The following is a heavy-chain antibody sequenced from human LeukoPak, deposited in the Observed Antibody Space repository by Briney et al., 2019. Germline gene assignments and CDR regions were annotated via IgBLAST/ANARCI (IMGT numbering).Heavy chain of an antibody. Sequence: PGGSLRLSCAASGFTFNSYWMRWVRQAPGEGLEWVANIYQDGTEKYYADSVKGRFTISRDNAKNSLYLQMNSLRAEDTAVYYCGNYQGGYDRWGQGNMVTVSS. CDR2: IYQDGTEK. D-gene: IGHD5-12*01. V-gene: IGHV3-7*03. J-gene: IGHJ4*02. CDR3: GNYQGGYDR. CDR1: GFTFNSYW.